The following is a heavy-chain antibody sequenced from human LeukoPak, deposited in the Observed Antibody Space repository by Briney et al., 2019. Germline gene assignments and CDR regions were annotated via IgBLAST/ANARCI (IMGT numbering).Heavy chain of an antibody. D-gene: IGHD6-25*01. Sequence: SETLSLTCAVYGGSFSGYYWSWIRQPPGKGLEWIGEINHSGSTNYNPSLKSRVTISVDTSKNQFSLKLSSVTAADTAVYYCTREGPAPFDSSGVTWGQGTLVTVSS. J-gene: IGHJ5*02. CDR2: INHSGST. CDR3: TREGPAPFDSSGVT. CDR1: GGSFSGYY. V-gene: IGHV4-34*01.